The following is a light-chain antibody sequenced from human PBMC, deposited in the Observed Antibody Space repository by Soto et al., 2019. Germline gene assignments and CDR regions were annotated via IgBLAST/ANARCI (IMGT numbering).Light chain of an antibody. J-gene: IGLJ1*01. CDR2: EGS. CDR1: SSDVGSYNL. Sequence: QSALTQPASVSGSPGQSITISCTGTSSDVGSYNLVSWYQQHPGKAPKLMIYEGSKRPSGVSYRFSGSKSGNTASLTISGLQAEDEADYYCCSYAGSNTFVFGTGTKVTVL. CDR3: CSYAGSNTFV. V-gene: IGLV2-23*01.